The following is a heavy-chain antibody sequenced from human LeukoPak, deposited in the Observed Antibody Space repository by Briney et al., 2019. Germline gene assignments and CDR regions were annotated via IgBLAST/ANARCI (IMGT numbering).Heavy chain of an antibody. J-gene: IGHJ4*02. D-gene: IGHD3-10*01. Sequence: SETLSLTCTVSGGSISSSSYYWGWIRQPPGKGLEWIGSIYYSGSTYYNPSLKSRVTISVDTSKNQFSLKLSSVTAADTAVYYCARDLYYYGSGSYWFDYWGQGTLVTVSS. CDR3: ARDLYYYGSGSYWFDY. CDR2: IYYSGST. CDR1: GGSISSSSYY. V-gene: IGHV4-39*02.